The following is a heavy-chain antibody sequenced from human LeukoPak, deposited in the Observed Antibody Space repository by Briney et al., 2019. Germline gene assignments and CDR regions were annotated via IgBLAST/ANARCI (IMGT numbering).Heavy chain of an antibody. J-gene: IGHJ5*02. V-gene: IGHV4-34*01. CDR1: GGSFSGYY. CDR3: ARGGVDIVATIGAKYNWFDP. CDR2: INHSGST. Sequence: SETLSLTCAVYGGSFSGYYWSWIRQPPGKGLEWIGEINHSGSTNYNPSLKSRVTISVDTSKNQFSLKLSSVTAADTAVHYCARGGVDIVATIGAKYNWFDPWGQGTLVTVSS. D-gene: IGHD5-12*01.